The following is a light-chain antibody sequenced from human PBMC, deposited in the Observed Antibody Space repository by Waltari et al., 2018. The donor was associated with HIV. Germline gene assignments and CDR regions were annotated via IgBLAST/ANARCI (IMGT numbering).Light chain of an antibody. J-gene: IGKJ1*01. CDR1: HSVFYRPNNKNY. CDR2: WAS. CDR3: QQYYRLPPT. Sequence: DVVMPKSPVSPSVSPGERATLTCKSTHSVFYRPNNKNYIAWYQQRPGQAPKLLIYWASTRESVVSDRFSGSGSGTNFTLPISSLRTEDVAIYYCQQYYRLPPTFGQGTRVE. V-gene: IGKV4-1*01.